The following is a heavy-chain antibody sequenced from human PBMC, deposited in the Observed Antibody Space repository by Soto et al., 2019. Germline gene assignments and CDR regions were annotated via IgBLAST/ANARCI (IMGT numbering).Heavy chain of an antibody. CDR2: VFHTGDT. V-gene: IGHV4-4*02. CDR3: ARKAWVRFDY. J-gene: IGHJ4*02. CDR1: GDSISSSVW. Sequence: QVQMQESGPGLVKPSGTLSLTCAVSGDSISSSVWWTWVRQPPGKGLEWIGEVFHTGDTYFNPSLRRRVAMSVDKSTNEFSLKVPSVTAADTAIYYCARKAWVRFDYWGQGALVTVSS. D-gene: IGHD7-27*01.